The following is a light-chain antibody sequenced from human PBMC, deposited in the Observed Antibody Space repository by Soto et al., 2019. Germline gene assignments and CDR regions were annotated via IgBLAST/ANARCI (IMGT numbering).Light chain of an antibody. J-gene: IGLJ2*01. CDR3: SSYTSSRTYVL. CDR1: SSDVGGYNY. CDR2: DVS. Sequence: QSALTQPASVSGSPGQSITISCTGTSSDVGGYNYVSWYQQHPGKAPKLMIYDVSNRPSGVSNRFSDSKSGNTASLTISGLEAEYEDDYYCSSYTSSRTYVLFGGGTKATVL. V-gene: IGLV2-14*01.